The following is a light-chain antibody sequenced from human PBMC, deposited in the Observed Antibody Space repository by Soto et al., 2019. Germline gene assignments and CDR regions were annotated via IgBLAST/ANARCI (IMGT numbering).Light chain of an antibody. J-gene: IGLJ3*02. CDR3: GTWDSSVNVGE. V-gene: IGLV1-51*02. Sequence: QSVLTQPPSVSAAPGQKVTISCSGSSSDIGNNYVSWYQQLPGTAPKLLIYENNKRPSGIPDRFSGSKSGTSATLGITGLQTGDEADYYCGTWDSSVNVGEFGGGTKLTVL. CDR1: SSDIGNNY. CDR2: ENN.